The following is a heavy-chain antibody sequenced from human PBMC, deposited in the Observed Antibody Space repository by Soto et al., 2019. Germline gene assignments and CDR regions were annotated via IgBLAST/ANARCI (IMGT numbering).Heavy chain of an antibody. CDR3: ARQVFLYYGSGSQTLYYFDY. CDR2: IYYSGST. V-gene: IGHV4-39*01. D-gene: IGHD3-10*01. CDR1: GGSISSSSYY. Sequence: SETLSLTCTVSGGSISSSSYYWGWIRQPPGKGLEWIGSIYYSGSTYYNPSLKSRVTISVDTSKNQFSLKLSSVTAADTAVYYCARQVFLYYGSGSQTLYYFDYWGQGTLVTVSS. J-gene: IGHJ4*02.